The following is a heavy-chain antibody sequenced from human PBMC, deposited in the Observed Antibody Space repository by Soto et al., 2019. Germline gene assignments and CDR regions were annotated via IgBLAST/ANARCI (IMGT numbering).Heavy chain of an antibody. Sequence: SETLSLTCAVYGESFSGYYWSWIRQPPGKGLEWIGEINHSGSTNYNPSLKSRVTISVDTSKNQFSLKLSSVTAADTAVYYCARVDSSGPSDYWGQGTLVTVSS. D-gene: IGHD6-19*01. CDR1: GESFSGYY. CDR2: INHSGST. J-gene: IGHJ4*02. V-gene: IGHV4-34*01. CDR3: ARVDSSGPSDY.